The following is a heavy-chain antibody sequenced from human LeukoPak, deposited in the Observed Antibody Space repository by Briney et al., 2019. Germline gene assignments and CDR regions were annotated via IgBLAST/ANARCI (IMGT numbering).Heavy chain of an antibody. CDR2: ISYSGST. J-gene: IGHJ5*02. Sequence: SETLSLTRTVSGGSISSYYWSWIRQPPGKGLEWIGYISYSGSTNFNPSLKSRVTISVDTSKNQFSLKLSSVTAADTAVYYCAREGTAGTNLNWFDPWGQGTLVTVSS. V-gene: IGHV4-59*01. D-gene: IGHD1-1*01. CDR1: GGSISSYY. CDR3: AREGTAGTNLNWFDP.